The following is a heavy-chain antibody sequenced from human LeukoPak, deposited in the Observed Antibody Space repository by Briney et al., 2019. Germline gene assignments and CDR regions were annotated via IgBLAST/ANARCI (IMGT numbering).Heavy chain of an antibody. V-gene: IGHV3-33*01. J-gene: IGHJ4*02. CDR1: GFTFSSYG. Sequence: GGSLRLSCAASGFTFSSYGMHWVRQAPGKGLEWVAVIWYDGSNKYYADSVKGRFTISRDNSKNTLYLQMNSLRAEDTAVYYCARDIDSYGSSFDYWGQGTLVTVSS. D-gene: IGHD5-18*01. CDR2: IWYDGSNK. CDR3: ARDIDSYGSSFDY.